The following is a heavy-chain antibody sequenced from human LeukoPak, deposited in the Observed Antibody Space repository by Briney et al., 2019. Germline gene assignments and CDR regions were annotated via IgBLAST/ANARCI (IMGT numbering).Heavy chain of an antibody. CDR3: ARGLLRFPQY. D-gene: IGHD4-17*01. CDR2: INHSGTT. Sequence: SETQSLTCAVYGGPFTTYYWSWIRQPPGKGLEWIGEINHSGTTNYNPSLKSRVTISVDTSKNQLSLKLTSVTAADTAVYYCARGLLRFPQYWGQGTLVTVSS. V-gene: IGHV4-34*01. CDR1: GGPFTTYY. J-gene: IGHJ4*02.